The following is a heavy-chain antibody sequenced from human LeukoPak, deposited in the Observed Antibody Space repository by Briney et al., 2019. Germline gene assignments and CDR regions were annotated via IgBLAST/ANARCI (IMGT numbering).Heavy chain of an antibody. CDR3: TTGAPPRFDY. J-gene: IGHJ4*02. D-gene: IGHD7-27*01. Sequence: PSETLSLTCIVSGGSISSFYWRWLRQPPGGGLEWVGYIYYRGSTNYNPSLKSGVTISVDTSKNQFSLKLSSVTAADTAVYYCTTGAPPRFDYWGQGTLVTVSS. V-gene: IGHV4-59*01. CDR1: GGSISSFY. CDR2: IYYRGST.